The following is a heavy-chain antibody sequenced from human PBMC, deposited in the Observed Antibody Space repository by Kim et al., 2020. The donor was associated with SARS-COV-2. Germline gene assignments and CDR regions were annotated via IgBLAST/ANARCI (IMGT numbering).Heavy chain of an antibody. D-gene: IGHD1-7*01. Sequence: ADSVKGRFSISRDNSTNTLYLQMNSLRVEDTAIYYGTRGGTTLAYYYYGLDVWGQGTTVTVSS. CDR3: TRGGTTLAYYYYGLDV. V-gene: IGHV3-30*07. J-gene: IGHJ6*02.